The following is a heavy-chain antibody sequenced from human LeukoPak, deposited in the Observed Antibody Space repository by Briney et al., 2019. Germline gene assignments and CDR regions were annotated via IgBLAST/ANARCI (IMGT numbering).Heavy chain of an antibody. Sequence: PGGSLRLSCAASGFTVSSDYMSWVRQAPGKGLEWVSIIYSGGSTYYADSVKGRFTISRDNSKNTLYLQMNSLRAEDTAVYYCASAVALDYWGQGTLVTVSS. V-gene: IGHV3-66*01. J-gene: IGHJ4*02. CDR1: GFTVSSDY. CDR3: ASAVALDY. CDR2: IYSGGST.